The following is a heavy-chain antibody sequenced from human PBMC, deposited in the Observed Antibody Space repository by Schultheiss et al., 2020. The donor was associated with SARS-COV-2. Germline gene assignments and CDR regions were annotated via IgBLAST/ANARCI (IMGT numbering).Heavy chain of an antibody. CDR2: IYHSGST. Sequence: SQTLSLTCTVSGGSISSSSYYWGWIRQPPGKGLEWIGYIYHSGSTNYNPSLKSRVTISVDTSKNQFSLKLSSVTAADTAVYYCARKDRSTGDAFDIWGQGTMVTVSS. V-gene: IGHV4-61*05. CDR3: ARKDRSTGDAFDI. J-gene: IGHJ3*02. D-gene: IGHD2-2*01. CDR1: GGSISSSSYY.